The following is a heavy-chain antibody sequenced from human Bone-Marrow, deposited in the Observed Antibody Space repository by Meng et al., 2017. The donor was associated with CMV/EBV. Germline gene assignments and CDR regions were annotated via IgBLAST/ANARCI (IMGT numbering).Heavy chain of an antibody. V-gene: IGHV1-18*01. CDR3: ATSPYCGGDCYDY. Sequence: GGSLRLSCKASGYTFTSHGISWVRQAPGQGFEWMGWISPYSGNTNYAQKFQGRVTVTTDTSTSTAYMELRSLRSDDTAVYYCATSPYCGGDCYDYWGQGTLVTVSS. J-gene: IGHJ4*02. CDR2: ISPYSGNT. CDR1: GYTFTSHG. D-gene: IGHD2-21*01.